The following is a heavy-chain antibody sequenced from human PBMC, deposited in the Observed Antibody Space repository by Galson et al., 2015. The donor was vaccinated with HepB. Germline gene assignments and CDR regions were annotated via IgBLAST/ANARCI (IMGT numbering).Heavy chain of an antibody. CDR2: ISAYNGNT. V-gene: IGHV1-18*04. Sequence: SVKVSCKASGGTFSSYAISWVRQAPGQGLEWMGWISAYNGNTNYAQKLQGRVTMTTDTSTSTAYMELRSLRSDDTAVYYCARWASIAARPDYWGQGTLVTVSS. J-gene: IGHJ4*02. CDR3: ARWASIAARPDY. D-gene: IGHD6-6*01. CDR1: GGTFSSYA.